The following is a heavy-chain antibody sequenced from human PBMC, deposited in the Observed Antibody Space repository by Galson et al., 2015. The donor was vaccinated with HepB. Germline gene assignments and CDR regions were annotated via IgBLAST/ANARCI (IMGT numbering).Heavy chain of an antibody. CDR3: ARVPALEWLGPYPYYYYGMDV. D-gene: IGHD3-3*01. J-gene: IGHJ6*02. CDR2: ISAYNGNT. Sequence: SVKVSCKASGYTFTSYGISWVRQAPGQGLEWMGWISAYNGNTNYAQKLQGRVTMTTDTSTSTAYMELRSLRSDDTAVYYCARVPALEWLGPYPYYYYGMDVWGQGTTVTVSS. V-gene: IGHV1-18*04. CDR1: GYTFTSYG.